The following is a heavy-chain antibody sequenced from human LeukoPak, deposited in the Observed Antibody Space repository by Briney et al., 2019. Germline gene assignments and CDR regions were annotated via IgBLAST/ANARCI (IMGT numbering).Heavy chain of an antibody. CDR1: GGSMSSSDNY. J-gene: IGHJ4*02. D-gene: IGHD2-15*01. CDR3: ARVFCSGGNCYHFDY. Sequence: SQTLSLTCTVSGGSMSSSDNYWSWIRQPAGKGLEWIGRIYTSGSTTYNPSLRSRVTISLDTSKDQLSLTVTSVTAADTAVYYCARVFCSGGNCYHFDYWGRGILVTVSS. CDR2: IYTSGST. V-gene: IGHV4-61*02.